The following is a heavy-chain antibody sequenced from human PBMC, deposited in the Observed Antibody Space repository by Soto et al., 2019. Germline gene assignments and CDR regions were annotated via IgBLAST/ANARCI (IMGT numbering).Heavy chain of an antibody. CDR1: DGSFSGYY. V-gene: IGHV4-34*01. J-gene: IGHJ4*02. Sequence: CSVEDGSFSGYYWSWIRQHPGKGLEWIGEINHSGSTNYNPSLKSRVTISVDTSKNQFSLKLSSVTAADTAVYYCAIFLGLKKGLPGYPAFLEYWGQRTLVTVSS. D-gene: IGHD3-9*01. CDR2: INHSGST. CDR3: AIFLGLKKGLPGYPAFLEY.